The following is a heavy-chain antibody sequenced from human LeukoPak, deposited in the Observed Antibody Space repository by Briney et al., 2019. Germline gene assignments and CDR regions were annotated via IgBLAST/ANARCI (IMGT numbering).Heavy chain of an antibody. Sequence: GGSLRLSCAASGFTFSSYAMSWVRQAPGKGLEWVSAISGSGGSTYYADSVKGRFTISRDNSKNTLYLQMNSLRVEDTAVYYCAKDIVVLPAARQEDGYWGQGTLVTVSS. D-gene: IGHD2-2*01. CDR3: AKDIVVLPAARQEDGY. CDR2: ISGSGGST. J-gene: IGHJ4*02. CDR1: GFTFSSYA. V-gene: IGHV3-23*01.